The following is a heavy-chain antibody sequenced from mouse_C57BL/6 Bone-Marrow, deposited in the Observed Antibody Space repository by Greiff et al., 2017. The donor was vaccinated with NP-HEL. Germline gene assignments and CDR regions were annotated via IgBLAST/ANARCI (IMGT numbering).Heavy chain of an antibody. V-gene: IGHV3-6*01. D-gene: IGHD1-1*01. CDR3: ARGPVVAPYWYFDV. CDR2: ISYDGSN. Sequence: EVKLQESGPGLVKPSQSLSLTCSVTGYSITSGYYWNWIRQFPGNKLEWMGYISYDGSNNYNPSLKNLISLTRDTSKNQFFLKLNSVTTEDTATDYCARGPVVAPYWYFDVWGTGTTVTVSS. CDR1: GYSITSGYY. J-gene: IGHJ1*03.